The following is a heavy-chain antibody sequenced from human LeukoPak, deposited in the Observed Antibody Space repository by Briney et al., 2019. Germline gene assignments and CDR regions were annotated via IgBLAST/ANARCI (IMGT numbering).Heavy chain of an antibody. CDR2: INWNGAGT. CDR1: GFIFDNYG. CDR3: ARVTVYYDSSGYFDY. D-gene: IGHD3-22*01. J-gene: IGHJ4*02. Sequence: GGSLRLSCAASGFIFDNYGMSWVRQAPGKGLEWVSGINWNGAGTGYADSVKGRFTISRDKAKNSLYPRMNSLRAEDTALYYCARVTVYYDSSGYFDYWGQGTLVTVSS. V-gene: IGHV3-20*04.